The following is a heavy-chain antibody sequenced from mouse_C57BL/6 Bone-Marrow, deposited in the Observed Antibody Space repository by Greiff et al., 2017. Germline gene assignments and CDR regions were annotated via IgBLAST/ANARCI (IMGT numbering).Heavy chain of an antibody. V-gene: IGHV1-82*01. CDR3: ARSEYYAMDY. J-gene: IGHJ4*01. Sequence: QVQLQQSGPELVKPGASVKISCTASGYAFSSSWMNWVKQRPGKGLEWIGRIYPGDGDTNYNGKFKGKATLTADKSSSTAYMQLSSLTSEDSAVYFCARSEYYAMDYWGQGTSVTVSS. CDR1: GYAFSSSW. CDR2: IYPGDGDT.